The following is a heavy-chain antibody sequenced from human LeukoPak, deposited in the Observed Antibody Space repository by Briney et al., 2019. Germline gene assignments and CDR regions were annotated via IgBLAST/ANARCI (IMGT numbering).Heavy chain of an antibody. D-gene: IGHD6-13*01. CDR3: ASSGGYSSSRYPLELDY. CDR1: GYAITSHF. Sequence: ASVKVSCKTSGYAITSHFMHWVRQAPGQGLEWVGTIHPDGETTTYGQKFQGRVTMTTDTSTSTAYMELRSLTSDDTAMYYCASSGGYSSSRYPLELDYWGQGTLDTVSS. CDR2: IHPDGETT. V-gene: IGHV1-46*01. J-gene: IGHJ4*02.